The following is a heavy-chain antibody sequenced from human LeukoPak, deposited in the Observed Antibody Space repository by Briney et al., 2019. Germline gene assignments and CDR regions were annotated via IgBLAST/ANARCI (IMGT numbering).Heavy chain of an antibody. CDR1: GGSISTYY. CDR3: ARLKSYYDRGDY. V-gene: IGHV4-59*12. CDR2: IYHSGST. Sequence: SETLSLTCTVSGGSISTYYWSWIRQPPGKGLEWIGYIYHSGSTKYNPSLKSRVTISVDTSKNQFSLKLSSVTAADTAVYYCARLKSYYDRGDYWGQGTLVTVSS. D-gene: IGHD3-22*01. J-gene: IGHJ4*02.